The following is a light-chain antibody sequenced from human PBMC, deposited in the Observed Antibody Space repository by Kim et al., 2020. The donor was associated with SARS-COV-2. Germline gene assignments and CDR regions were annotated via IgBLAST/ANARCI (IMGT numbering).Light chain of an antibody. CDR3: NSYTPNTSLAMR. J-gene: IGLJ2*01. Sequence: GVSSRFSGSKSGNTASLTISGLQAEDEADYYCNSYTPNTSLAMRFGGGTQLTVL. V-gene: IGLV2-14*01.